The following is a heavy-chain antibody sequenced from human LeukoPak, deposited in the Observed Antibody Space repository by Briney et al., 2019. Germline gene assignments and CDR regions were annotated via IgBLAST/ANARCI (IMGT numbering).Heavy chain of an antibody. J-gene: IGHJ4*02. CDR2: ISYNGINK. D-gene: IGHD3-10*01. CDR3: ARDRAVRGPFDY. Sequence: PGRSLRLSCAASGFTFRSYGLYWVRQAPGKGLEWVAVISYNGINKYYADSVKGRFTISRDNSKNTLYLQMNSLRAEDTAVYYCARDRAVRGPFDYWGQGTLVTVSS. CDR1: GFTFRSYG. V-gene: IGHV3-30*03.